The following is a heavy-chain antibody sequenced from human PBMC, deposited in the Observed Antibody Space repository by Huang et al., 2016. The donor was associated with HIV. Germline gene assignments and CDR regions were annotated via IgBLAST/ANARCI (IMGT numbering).Heavy chain of an antibody. J-gene: IGHJ3*02. D-gene: IGHD3-10*01. CDR1: GGSFGGYY. CDR3: ARGFGSGTGRDGAFDI. V-gene: IGHV4-34*02. Sequence: QVQLQQWGAGLLEPSETLSLTCAVYGGSFGGYYWSWIRRSPDKGLEWIGEINVSGSTKYNPSLKSRLIMSVDTAKNQFSLNLTSVTAADTAVYYCARGFGSGTGRDGAFDIWGQGTLVSVSS. CDR2: INVSGST.